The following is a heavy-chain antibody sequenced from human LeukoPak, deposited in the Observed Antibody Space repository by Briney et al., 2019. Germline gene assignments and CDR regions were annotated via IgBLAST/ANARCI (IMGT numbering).Heavy chain of an antibody. CDR3: ARGSGSRYDSPIPDY. CDR1: GFTFSSYE. CDR2: ISSSGSTI. V-gene: IGHV3-48*03. Sequence: GGSLSLSCAASGFTFSSYEMNWVRQAPGKGLEWVSYISSSGSTIYYADSVKGRFTISRDNAKNSLYLQMNSLRAEDTAVYYCARGSGSRYDSPIPDYWGPGTLVTVSS. D-gene: IGHD5-12*01. J-gene: IGHJ4*02.